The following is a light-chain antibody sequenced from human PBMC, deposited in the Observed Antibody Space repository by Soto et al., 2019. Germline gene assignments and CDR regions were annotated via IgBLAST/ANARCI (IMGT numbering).Light chain of an antibody. CDR3: QQRSNWPPYT. J-gene: IGKJ2*01. CDR1: QSVSSY. CDR2: DAS. Sequence: EIVLTQSPATLSLSPGERATLSCRAMQSVSSYLAWYQQKPGQAPRLLIYDASNTATGIPARFSGSGSGTDFTLTISSLEPEDFAVYYCQQRSNWPPYTFGQGTKLEIK. V-gene: IGKV3-11*01.